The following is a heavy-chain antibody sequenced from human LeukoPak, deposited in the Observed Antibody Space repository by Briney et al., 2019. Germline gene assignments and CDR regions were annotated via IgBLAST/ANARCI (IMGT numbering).Heavy chain of an antibody. J-gene: IGHJ3*02. D-gene: IGHD5-18*01. CDR1: GYTFIGYY. CDR2: INPSGGST. Sequence: ASVKVSCEASGYTFIGYYMHWVRQAPGQGLEWMGIINPSGGSTSYAQKFQGRVTMTRDMSTSTVYMDLSSLRSEDTAVYYCARGGGYSSVNDAFDIWGQGTVVTVSS. CDR3: ARGGGYSSVNDAFDI. V-gene: IGHV1-46*01.